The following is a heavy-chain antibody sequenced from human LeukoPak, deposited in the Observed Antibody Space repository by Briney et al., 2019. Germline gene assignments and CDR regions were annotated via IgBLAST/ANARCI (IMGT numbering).Heavy chain of an antibody. CDR1: GGSISSYY. V-gene: IGHV4-59*01. Sequence: SETLSLTCTVSGGSISSYYWSWIRQPPGKGLEWIGYIYYSGSTNYNPSLKSRVTISVDTSKNQFSLKLNSVTAADTAVYYSARRAARTVMGYGDFNWFDPWGQGTLVTVSS. CDR2: IYYSGST. CDR3: ARRAARTVMGYGDFNWFDP. D-gene: IGHD4-17*01. J-gene: IGHJ5*02.